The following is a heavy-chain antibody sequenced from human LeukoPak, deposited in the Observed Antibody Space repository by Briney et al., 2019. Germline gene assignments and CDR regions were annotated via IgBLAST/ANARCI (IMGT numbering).Heavy chain of an antibody. CDR3: ARVLDGSGYSSYYYYYMDV. J-gene: IGHJ6*03. V-gene: IGHV1-46*01. D-gene: IGHD3-22*01. CDR1: GYTFTSYY. CDR2: INPSGGST. Sequence: ASVKVSCKASGYTFTSYYMHWVRQAPGQGLEWMGIINPSGGSTSYAQKFQGRVTMTTDTSTSTAYMELGSLRSDDTAVYYCARVLDGSGYSSYYYYYMDVWGKGTTVTVSS.